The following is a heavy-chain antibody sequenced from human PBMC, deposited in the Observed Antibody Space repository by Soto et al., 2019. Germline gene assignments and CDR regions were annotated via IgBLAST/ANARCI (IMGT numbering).Heavy chain of an antibody. D-gene: IGHD6-19*01. CDR3: ARVYSSGWYSWFDP. CDR2: IYYSGST. Sequence: QVQLQESGPGLVKPSQTLSLTCTVSGGSISSGGNYWSWIRQHPGKGLEWIGYIYYSGSTYYNPSLKSRVTISVDTSKNQFSLKLSSVTAADTAVYYRARVYSSGWYSWFDPWGQGTLVTVSS. CDR1: GGSISSGGNY. J-gene: IGHJ5*02. V-gene: IGHV4-31*03.